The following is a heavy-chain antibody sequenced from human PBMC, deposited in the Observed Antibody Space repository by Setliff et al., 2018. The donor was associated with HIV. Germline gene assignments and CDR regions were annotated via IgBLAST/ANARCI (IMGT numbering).Heavy chain of an antibody. V-gene: IGHV3-53*01. CDR3: AREKFENGDYEFVSTFDS. D-gene: IGHD4-17*01. CDR2: LYVGDTT. CDR1: GYSISSDY. Sequence: PSETLSLTCGVSGYSISSDYCWGWIRQPPGKGLEWVSVLYVGDTTYYADSVKGRFTISRDNGKKSLYLQMDSLRDEDTAVYYCAREKFENGDYEFVSTFDSWGQGTLVTVSS. J-gene: IGHJ4*02.